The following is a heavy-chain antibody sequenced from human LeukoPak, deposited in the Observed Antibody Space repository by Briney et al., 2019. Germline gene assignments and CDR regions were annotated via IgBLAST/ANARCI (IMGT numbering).Heavy chain of an antibody. CDR2: ISNYNGNT. CDR1: GYTFTSDG. CDR3: ARDLPYSSSWESIDY. V-gene: IGHV1-18*01. J-gene: IGHJ4*02. D-gene: IGHD6-13*01. Sequence: ASVKVSCKASGYTFTSDGIIWVRQAPGQGLEWMGWISNYNGNTNYAQKIQGRVTMTTDTSTSTAYMELRSLRSDDTAVYYCARDLPYSSSWESIDYWGQGTLVTVSS.